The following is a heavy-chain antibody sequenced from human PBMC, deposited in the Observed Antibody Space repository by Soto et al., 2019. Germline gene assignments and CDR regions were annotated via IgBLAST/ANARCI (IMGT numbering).Heavy chain of an antibody. CDR1: NFSVLTSIYY. CDR2: VYYTGTT. D-gene: IGHD2-2*01. CDR3: ARNWNLALVPAAYFDS. J-gene: IGHJ4*02. V-gene: IGHV4-39*01. Sequence: SETLSLTCTVSNFSVLTSIYYWAWIRQPPGKGLEWVGTVYYTGTTYYNPSLQSRVTISIDTSKNQFSLNLNSGTAADTAVYYCARNWNLALVPAAYFDSWGQGTLVTVSS.